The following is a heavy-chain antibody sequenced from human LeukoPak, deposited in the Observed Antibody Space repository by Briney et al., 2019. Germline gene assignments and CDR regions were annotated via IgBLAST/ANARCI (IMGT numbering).Heavy chain of an antibody. Sequence: GGSLRLSCAASGFTFSDNYMSWIRQAPGKGLEWVSYISSSGNTTYNADSVKGRFSITRDNAKNSLYLQMNSLRAEDTAVYYCASRGSGSLLLYFQHWGQGTLVTVSS. CDR3: ASRGSGSLLLYFQH. J-gene: IGHJ1*01. D-gene: IGHD1-26*01. CDR2: ISSSGNTT. CDR1: GFTFSDNY. V-gene: IGHV3-11*04.